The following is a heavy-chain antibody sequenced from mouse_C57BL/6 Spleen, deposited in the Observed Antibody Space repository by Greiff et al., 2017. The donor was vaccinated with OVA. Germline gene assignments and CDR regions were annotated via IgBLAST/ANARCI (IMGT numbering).Heavy chain of an antibody. D-gene: IGHD1-1*01. J-gene: IGHJ2*01. Sequence: EVKLQQSGPELVKPGASVKMSCKASGYTFTDYNMHWVKQSHGKSLEWIGYINPNNGGTSYNQKFKGKATLTVNKSSSTAYMELRSLTSEDSAVYYCARSDYYGRGDFDYWGQGTTLTVSS. CDR2: INPNNGGT. V-gene: IGHV1-22*01. CDR1: GYTFTDYN. CDR3: ARSDYYGRGDFDY.